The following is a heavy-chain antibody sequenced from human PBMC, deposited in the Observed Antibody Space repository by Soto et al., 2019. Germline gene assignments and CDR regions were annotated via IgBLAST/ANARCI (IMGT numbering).Heavy chain of an antibody. V-gene: IGHV4-31*03. CDR1: GGSISSGRYY. J-gene: IGHJ4*02. CDR2: IDYSGST. CDR3: ARDSRGHTLHVDY. Sequence: QVQLQESGPGLVKPSQTLSLTCTVSGGSISSGRYYWSWIRQHPGMGLEWMGYIDYSGSTYYNPSLKSRVTILGDTSKNQFSLNLRSVTAADSAVYYCARDSRGHTLHVDYWGQGTPVTVSS. D-gene: IGHD5-18*01.